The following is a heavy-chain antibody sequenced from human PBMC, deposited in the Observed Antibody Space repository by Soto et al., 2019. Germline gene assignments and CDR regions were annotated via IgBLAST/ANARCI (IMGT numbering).Heavy chain of an antibody. CDR1: GGAFNNYA. CDR3: ASWSNWNPLYYDGLDV. CDR2: IIPLHNTS. J-gene: IGHJ6*02. Sequence: QVQLLQSGAEVKKPGSSVKVSCKVAGGAFNNYALTWVRHCPGQGLEWLGGIIPLHNTSNYSLKFLGRVTVTADISSTTVYMELNSLTSDDTATYYCASWSNWNPLYYDGLDVWGQGTTVTVSS. V-gene: IGHV1-69*06. D-gene: IGHD1-20*01.